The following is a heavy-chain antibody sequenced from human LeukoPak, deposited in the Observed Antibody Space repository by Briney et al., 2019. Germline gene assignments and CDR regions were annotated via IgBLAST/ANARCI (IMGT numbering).Heavy chain of an antibody. CDR1: GFTFSSYG. J-gene: IGHJ4*02. V-gene: IGHV3-33*01. CDR2: IWYDGSNK. D-gene: IGHD6-6*01. CDR3: ARDNRLDSSSGIGY. Sequence: GSLRLSCAASGFTFSSYGMHWVRQAPGKGLEWVAVIWYDGSNKYYADSVKGRFTISRDNSKNTLYLQMNSLRAEDTAVYYCARDNRLDSSSGIGYWGQGTLVTVSS.